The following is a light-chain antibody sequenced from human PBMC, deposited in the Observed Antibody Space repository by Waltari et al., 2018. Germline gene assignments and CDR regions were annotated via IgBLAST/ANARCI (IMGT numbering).Light chain of an antibody. Sequence: HSARPQPPSVSGSPGQSITIPCGGMSGDSEVDTYNHFSWFQHHPGKAPKLVIYDVNNRPSGVSDRFSGSRSGNTASLTISRLQSEDEADYYCTSYTDNSVIFGGGTKLTVL. CDR2: DVN. J-gene: IGLJ2*01. CDR1: SGDSEVDTYNH. CDR3: TSYTDNSVI. V-gene: IGLV2-14*03.